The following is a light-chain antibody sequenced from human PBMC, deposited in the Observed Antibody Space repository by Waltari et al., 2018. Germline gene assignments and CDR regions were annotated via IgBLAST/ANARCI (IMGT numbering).Light chain of an antibody. CDR1: QSVRSSY. Sequence: EIVLTQSPGPLPLSPGERATLSCRATQSVRSSYLAWYQQKPGQAPRLLIYGASSRATGIPDRISGSGSGTDFTLTLSSLEPEDFAVYYCQQHGTSPFTFGQGTKVEIK. CDR3: QQHGTSPFT. CDR2: GAS. J-gene: IGKJ2*01. V-gene: IGKV3-20*01.